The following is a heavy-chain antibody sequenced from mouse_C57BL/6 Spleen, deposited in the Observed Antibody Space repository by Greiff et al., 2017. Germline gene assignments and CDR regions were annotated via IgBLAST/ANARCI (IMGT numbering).Heavy chain of an antibody. D-gene: IGHD1-1*01. Sequence: QVQLQQPGAELVKPGASVKLSCKASGYTFTSYWMQWVKQRPGQGLEWIGEIDPSDSYTNYNQKFKGKATLTVDPSSSTAYMQLSSLTSEDSAVYYCARADGSSFSMDYWGQGTSVTVSS. CDR2: IDPSDSYT. CDR1: GYTFTSYW. V-gene: IGHV1-50*01. CDR3: ARADGSSFSMDY. J-gene: IGHJ4*01.